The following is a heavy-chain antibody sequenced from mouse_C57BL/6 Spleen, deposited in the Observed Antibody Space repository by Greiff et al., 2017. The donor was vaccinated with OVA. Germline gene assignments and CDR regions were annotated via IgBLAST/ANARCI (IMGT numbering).Heavy chain of an antibody. J-gene: IGHJ3*01. V-gene: IGHV1-62-2*01. CDR1: GYTFTEYT. CDR2: FYPGSVSI. Sequence: QVQLQQSGAELVKPGASVKLSCKASGYTFTEYTIHWVKQRSGQGLEWMGWFYPGSVSIKDNETVKDKATLTADKSSSTVYMELSRLTSEDSAVYFCARNGATVVATAPFAYWGQGTLVTVSA. CDR3: ARNGATVVATAPFAY. D-gene: IGHD1-1*01.